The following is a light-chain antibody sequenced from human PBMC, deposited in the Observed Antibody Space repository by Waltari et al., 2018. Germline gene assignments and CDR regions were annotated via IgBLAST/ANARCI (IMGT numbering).Light chain of an antibody. CDR1: QSVSSTY. V-gene: IGKV3-20*01. Sequence: GRSSQSVSSTYLAWYQQKPGQAPRRLIYVASRRATGVPDRFSGSGSGPDFTLTISRLEPEDFAVYYCQYYGGSYSFGQGTKLEIK. J-gene: IGKJ2*01. CDR3: QYYGGSYS. CDR2: VAS.